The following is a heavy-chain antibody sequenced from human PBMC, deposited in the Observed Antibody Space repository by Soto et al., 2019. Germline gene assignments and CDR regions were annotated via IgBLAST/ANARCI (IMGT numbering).Heavy chain of an antibody. D-gene: IGHD2-15*01. J-gene: IGHJ4*02. CDR3: ARESDGQWSPPGDY. CDR2: ISSSSSYI. V-gene: IGHV3-21*01. CDR1: GFTFSGYS. Sequence: PGGSLRLSCAASGFTFSGYSMNWVRQAPGKGLEWVSSISSSSSYIYYADSVKGRFTISRDNAKNSLYLQMNSLRAEDTAVYYCARESDGQWSPPGDYWGQGILVTVSS.